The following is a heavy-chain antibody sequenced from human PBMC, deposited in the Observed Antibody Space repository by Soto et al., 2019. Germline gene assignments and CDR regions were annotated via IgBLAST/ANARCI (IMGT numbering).Heavy chain of an antibody. V-gene: IGHV1-2*02. J-gene: IGHJ4*02. CDR3: ARADCSGGSCYTFDY. Sequence: ASVKVSCKASGYTFTGYYMHWVRQAPGQGLEWMGWINPSSGGTNYAQKFQGRVTMTRDTSISTAYMELSRLRSDDTAVYYCARADCSGGSCYTFDYWGQGTLVTVS. D-gene: IGHD2-15*01. CDR2: INPSSGGT. CDR1: GYTFTGYY.